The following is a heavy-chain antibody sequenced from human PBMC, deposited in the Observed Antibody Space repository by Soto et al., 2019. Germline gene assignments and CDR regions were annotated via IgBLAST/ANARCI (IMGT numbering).Heavy chain of an antibody. CDR2: ISFDGNKE. CDR1: GFIFTNHG. CDR3: ARGAAAGTRY. D-gene: IGHD6-13*01. Sequence: QVQLVESGGGVGQPGRSLRLSCEASGFIFTNHGMHWVRQAPGKGLEWVALISFDGNKEYYSDSVKGRFTVSRDNSKNTLYLQMNSLKHEDTAVYYCARGAAAGTRYWGQGTLVTVSS. V-gene: IGHV3-30*03. J-gene: IGHJ4*02.